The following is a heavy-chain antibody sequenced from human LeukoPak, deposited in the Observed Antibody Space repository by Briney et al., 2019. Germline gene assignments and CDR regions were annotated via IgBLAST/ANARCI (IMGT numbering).Heavy chain of an antibody. Sequence: ASVKVSCKASGGTFSSYAISWVRQAPGQGLEWMGGIIPIFGTANYAQKFQGRVTITADKSTSTAYMELSSLRSEDTAVCYCARAYRRITGTTRPHYYYYYMDVWGKGTTVTVSS. D-gene: IGHD1-7*01. CDR2: IIPIFGTA. CDR1: GGTFSSYA. CDR3: ARAYRRITGTTRPHYYYYYMDV. V-gene: IGHV1-69*06. J-gene: IGHJ6*03.